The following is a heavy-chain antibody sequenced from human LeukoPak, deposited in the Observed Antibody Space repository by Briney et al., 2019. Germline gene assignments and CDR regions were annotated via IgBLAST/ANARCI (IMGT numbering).Heavy chain of an antibody. Sequence: SETLSLTCTVSGYSISSGYYWGWIRQPPGKGLEWIGSIYHSGSTYYNPSLKSRVTISVDTSKNQVSLKLSSVTAADTAVYYCAREVGATALYYFDYWGQGTLVTVSS. V-gene: IGHV4-38-2*02. J-gene: IGHJ4*02. CDR1: GYSISSGYY. CDR2: IYHSGST. CDR3: AREVGATALYYFDY. D-gene: IGHD1-26*01.